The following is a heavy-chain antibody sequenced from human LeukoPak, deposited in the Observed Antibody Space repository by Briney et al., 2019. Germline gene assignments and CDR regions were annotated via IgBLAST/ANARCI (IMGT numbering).Heavy chain of an antibody. CDR2: IKQGGSEK. Sequence: PGGSLRLSCAASGFTFSSYWMSWVRQAPGKGLEWVANIKQGGSEKYYVDSVKGRFTISRDNAKNSLYLQMNSLRAEDTAVYYCAREGSYDFWSGYLYYFDYWGQGTLVTVSS. J-gene: IGHJ4*02. D-gene: IGHD3-3*01. CDR1: GFTFSSYW. CDR3: AREGSYDFWSGYLYYFDY. V-gene: IGHV3-7*01.